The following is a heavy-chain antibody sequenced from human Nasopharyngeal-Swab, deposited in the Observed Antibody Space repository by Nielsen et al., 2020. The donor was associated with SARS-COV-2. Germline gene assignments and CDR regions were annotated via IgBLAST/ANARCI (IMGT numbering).Heavy chain of an antibody. CDR2: INHSGST. J-gene: IGHJ5*02. CDR1: GGSFSGYY. V-gene: IGHV4-34*01. D-gene: IGHD2-15*01. Sequence: ESLKISCAVYGGSFSGYYWSWIRQPPGKGLEWIGEINHSGSTNYNPSLKSRVTISVDTSKNQFSLKLRSVTAADTAVYYCARGGWWYDNGWFDPWGQGTLVTVSS. CDR3: ARGGWWYDNGWFDP.